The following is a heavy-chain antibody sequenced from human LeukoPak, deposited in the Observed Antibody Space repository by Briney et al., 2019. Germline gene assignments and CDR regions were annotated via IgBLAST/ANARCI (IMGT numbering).Heavy chain of an antibody. J-gene: IGHJ4*02. V-gene: IGHV3-30*04. CDR3: ARDRPPYYYDSSGYYPGY. CDR2: ISYDGSNK. D-gene: IGHD3-22*01. CDR1: GFTFSSYA. Sequence: AGRSLRLSCAASGFTFSSYAMHWVRQAPGKGLEWVAVISYDGSNKYYADSVKGRFTISRDNSKNTLYLQMNSLRAEDTAVYYCARDRPPYYYDSSGYYPGYWGQGTLVTVSS.